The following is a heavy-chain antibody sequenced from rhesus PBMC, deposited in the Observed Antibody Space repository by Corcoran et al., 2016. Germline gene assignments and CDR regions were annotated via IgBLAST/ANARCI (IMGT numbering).Heavy chain of an antibody. CDR3: TREGLQRFFDY. CDR2: IYGSTM. D-gene: IGHD5-42*01. V-gene: IGHV3-11*01. Sequence: EVQLAESGGGLVQPGGSLRLSCAASGFTVSSYWMSWVRQAPGKGLEWLSEIYGSTMYYGDSVKVRFTVSRDNAKHALYLQMNSLRAEDTAVYYCTREGLQRFFDYWGQGVLVTVSS. J-gene: IGHJ4*01. CDR1: GFTVSSYW.